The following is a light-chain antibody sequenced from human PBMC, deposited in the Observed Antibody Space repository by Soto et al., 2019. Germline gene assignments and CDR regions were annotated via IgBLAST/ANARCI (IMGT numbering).Light chain of an antibody. CDR3: QQYNSYWT. CDR2: DAS. J-gene: IGKJ1*01. CDR1: QSISRS. Sequence: IRMTQAPSSFSASTGDRVTITCRASQSISRSLAWYQQKPGKAPKLLIYDASSLESGVSSRFSGSGSGTEFTLTVSSLKPDDFATYYCQQYNSYWTFGQGTKVDIK. V-gene: IGKV1-5*01.